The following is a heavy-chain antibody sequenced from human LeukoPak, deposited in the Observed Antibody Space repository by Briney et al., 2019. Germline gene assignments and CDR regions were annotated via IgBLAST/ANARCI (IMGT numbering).Heavy chain of an antibody. Sequence: KDGESLKISCKGSGYTFTSYWIGWVRQMPGKGLEWMGIIYPGDSDTRYSPSFQGQVTISADKSISTAYLQWSSPKASDTAMYYCARQVDYYDSSGYLDYWGQGTLVTVSS. D-gene: IGHD3-22*01. J-gene: IGHJ4*02. V-gene: IGHV5-51*01. CDR3: ARQVDYYDSSGYLDY. CDR2: IYPGDSDT. CDR1: GYTFTSYW.